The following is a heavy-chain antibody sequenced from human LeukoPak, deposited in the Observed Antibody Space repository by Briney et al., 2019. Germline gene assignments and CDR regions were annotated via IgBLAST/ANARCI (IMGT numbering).Heavy chain of an antibody. CDR1: GGSISSYY. J-gene: IGHJ4*02. V-gene: IGHV4-4*07. D-gene: IGHD1-26*01. CDR2: IYTSGST. CDR3: ARENSGSYREFDY. Sequence: SETLSHTCTVSGGSISSYYWSWIRQPAGKGLEWIGRIYTSGSTNYNASLKSRVSMSVDTSKNQFSLKLSSVTAADMAVFYCARENSGSYREFDYWGQGTLVTVSS.